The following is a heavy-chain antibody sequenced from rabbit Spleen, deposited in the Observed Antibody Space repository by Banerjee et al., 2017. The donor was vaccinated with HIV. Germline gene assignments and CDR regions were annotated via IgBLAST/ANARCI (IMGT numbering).Heavy chain of an antibody. CDR1: GLDFSARYG. J-gene: IGHJ4*01. D-gene: IGHD4-2*01. CDR3: ARDASGREDFNF. V-gene: IGHV1S45*01. CDR2: IDVVKSGTP. Sequence: QEQLEESGGDLVKPGASLTLTCKASGLDFSARYGICWVRQAPGKGLEWIACIDVVKSGTPCYASWAKGRFPISRASSTTVTLQMTSLTVADTTSYCGARDASGREDFNFWGPGPLVPVS.